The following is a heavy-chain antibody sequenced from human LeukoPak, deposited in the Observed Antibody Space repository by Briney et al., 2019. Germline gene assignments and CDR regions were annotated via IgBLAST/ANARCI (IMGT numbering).Heavy chain of an antibody. J-gene: IGHJ5*02. CDR1: GFTFSSYS. D-gene: IGHD3-16*01. CDR3: ASEPFERFDP. CDR2: ISSSSSTI. Sequence: PGGSLRLSCAASGFTFSSYSMNWVRQAPGKGLEWVSYISSSSSTIYYADSVKGRFTISRDNAKNSLYLQMNSLRAEDTAVYYCASEPFERFDPWGQGTLVTVSS. V-gene: IGHV3-48*01.